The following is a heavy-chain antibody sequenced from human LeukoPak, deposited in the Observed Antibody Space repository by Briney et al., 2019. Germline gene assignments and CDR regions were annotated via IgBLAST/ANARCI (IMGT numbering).Heavy chain of an antibody. Sequence: PGGSLRLSCAASGLTFSSYAMHWVRQAPGKGLEYVSAISSSGDSTYYANSVRGRFTISRDNSKNTLYLQMGSLRAEDTAVYYCASSYGSNKNPFEYWGQGTLVTVSS. V-gene: IGHV3-64*01. CDR2: ISSSGDST. J-gene: IGHJ4*02. CDR3: ASSYGSNKNPFEY. D-gene: IGHD4-23*01. CDR1: GLTFSSYA.